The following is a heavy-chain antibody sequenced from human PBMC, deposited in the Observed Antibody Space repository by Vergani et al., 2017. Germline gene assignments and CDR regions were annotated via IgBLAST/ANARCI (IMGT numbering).Heavy chain of an antibody. Sequence: QVQLQQSGPGLVKPSQTLSLTCAISGDSVSSNSAAWNWIRQSPSRGLEWLGRTYYRSKWYNDYAVSVKSRITINPDTSKNQFSRLLNSVTPEDTGVYYCAREEGRGSGWYWDAFDIWGQGTMVTVSS. CDR3: AREEGRGSGWYWDAFDI. J-gene: IGHJ3*02. CDR1: GDSVSSNSAA. CDR2: TYYRSKWYN. D-gene: IGHD6-19*01. V-gene: IGHV6-1*01.